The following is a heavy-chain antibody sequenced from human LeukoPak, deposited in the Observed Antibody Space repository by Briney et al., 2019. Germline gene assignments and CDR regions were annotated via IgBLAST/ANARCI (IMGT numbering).Heavy chain of an antibody. CDR1: GGSISSYY. Sequence: SETLSLTCTVSGGSISSYYWSWIRQPPGRGLEWIGYIYYSGGTNYNPSLKSRVTISVDTSKNQFSLKLSSVTAADTAVYYCARAWYYYDSSGYKPLDAFDIWGQGTMVTVSS. CDR3: ARAWYYYDSSGYKPLDAFDI. D-gene: IGHD3-22*01. CDR2: IYYSGGT. V-gene: IGHV4-59*01. J-gene: IGHJ3*02.